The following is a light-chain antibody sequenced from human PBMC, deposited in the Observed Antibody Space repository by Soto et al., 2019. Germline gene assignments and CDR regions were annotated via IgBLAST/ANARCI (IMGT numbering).Light chain of an antibody. V-gene: IGLV1-51*01. CDR3: RTWDSRVAAVL. CDR1: RSDIGNNY. J-gene: IGLJ2*01. CDR2: DND. Sequence: QSVLTQPPSVSASPGQKVTISCSGSRSDIGNNYVSWYQQVPGTAPKLLIYDNDQRPSGIPDRFSGSQSGTSATLGISGLQTGDEADYYCRTWDSRVAAVLFGGGTKLTVL.